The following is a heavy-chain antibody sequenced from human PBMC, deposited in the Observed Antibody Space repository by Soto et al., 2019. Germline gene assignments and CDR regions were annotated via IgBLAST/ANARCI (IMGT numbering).Heavy chain of an antibody. V-gene: IGHV3-15*01. CDR3: TTDGGVSAYPLFWA. D-gene: IGHD2-8*02. CDR1: GITFTNAW. Sequence: EVQLVESGGGLVKPGGSLRLSCAASGITFTNAWMGWVRQAPGKGLEWIGRLKSRRDGGTSDYAAHVKGRFSISKDESKNTLYLQMNSLQTEDTAVYHCTTDGGVSAYPLFWAWGQGTLVTVS. CDR2: LKSRRDGGTS. J-gene: IGHJ5*02.